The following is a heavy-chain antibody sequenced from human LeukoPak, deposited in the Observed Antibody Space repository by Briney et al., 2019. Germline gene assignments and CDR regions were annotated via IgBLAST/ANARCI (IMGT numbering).Heavy chain of an antibody. J-gene: IGHJ4*02. V-gene: IGHV4-59*11. D-gene: IGHD6-25*01. CDR3: ARYSGGGYPYYFDY. CDR1: GGSISSHY. CDR2: IYYSGST. Sequence: PSETLSHTCTVSGGSISSHYWSWIRQPPGKGLEWIGYIYYSGSTNYNPSLKSRATISVDTSKNQFSLKLSSVTAADPAVYYCARYSGGGYPYYFDYWGQGTLVTVSS.